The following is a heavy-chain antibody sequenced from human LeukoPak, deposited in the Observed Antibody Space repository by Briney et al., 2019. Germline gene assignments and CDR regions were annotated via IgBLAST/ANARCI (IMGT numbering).Heavy chain of an antibody. J-gene: IGHJ3*02. CDR2: IYYRGST. CDR3: ARRGYCGGDCQPYAFDI. D-gene: IGHD2-21*02. V-gene: IGHV4-39*01. Sequence: SETLSLTCTVSGGSISSSSYYWGWIRQPPGRGLEWIESIYYRGSTYYNPSLKSRITISVYTSKNQFSLKLSSVTAADTAVYYCARRGYCGGDCQPYAFDIWGQGTMVTVSS. CDR1: GGSISSSSYY.